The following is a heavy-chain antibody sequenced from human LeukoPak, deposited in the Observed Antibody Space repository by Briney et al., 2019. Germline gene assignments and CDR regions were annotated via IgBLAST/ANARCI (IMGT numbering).Heavy chain of an antibody. Sequence: TGGSLRLSCAASGFTFSSYGMNWVRQAPGKGLEWVAVIWYDGSNKYYADSVKGRFTISRDNSKNTLSLQMNSLRAEDTAVYYCARLGSGWSCEFWGQGTLVAVSS. D-gene: IGHD6-19*01. J-gene: IGHJ4*02. V-gene: IGHV3-33*01. CDR1: GFTFSSYG. CDR2: IWYDGSNK. CDR3: ARLGSGWSCEF.